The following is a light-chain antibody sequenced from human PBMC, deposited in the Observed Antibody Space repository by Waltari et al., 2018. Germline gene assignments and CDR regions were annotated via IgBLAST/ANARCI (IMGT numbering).Light chain of an antibody. CDR3: QSYDTSLSVV. V-gene: IGLV1-40*01. CDR1: GSNIRAGYD. CDR2: GSS. J-gene: IGLJ3*02. Sequence: QSVLTQPPPVSGAPGPGVTISCPGPGSNIRAGYDLPWYQHLPRAAPKLLIYGSSSRPLGVPDRFFGSTSGTSASLAITGLQAEDEGDYYCQSYDTSLSVVFGGGTKLTVL.